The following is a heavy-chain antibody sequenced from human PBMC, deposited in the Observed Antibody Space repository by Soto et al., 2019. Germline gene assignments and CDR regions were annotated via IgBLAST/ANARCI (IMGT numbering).Heavy chain of an antibody. CDR2: ISAYNGNT. Sequence: QVQLVQSGAEVKKPGASVKVSCKASGYTFTSYGISWVRQAPGQGLEWMGWISAYNGNTNYAQKLQGRVTMTTDTSTSTAYMERRSLRSDDTAVYYCARDGEVMITFGGVIGVDYWGQGTLVTVSS. J-gene: IGHJ4*02. V-gene: IGHV1-18*01. D-gene: IGHD3-16*02. CDR1: GYTFTSYG. CDR3: ARDGEVMITFGGVIGVDY.